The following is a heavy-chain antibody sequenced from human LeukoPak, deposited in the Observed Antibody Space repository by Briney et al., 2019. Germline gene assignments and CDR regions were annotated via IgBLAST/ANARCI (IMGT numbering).Heavy chain of an antibody. CDR1: GFTASSNY. Sequence: GSLRLSCAASGFTASSNYMCCVRQAPGKGLEWVSVITSSGSTYYADSVKGRFTICRDNSKKTLYLQMNSLRAEDTAVYYCARDLARMISSFMDVWGQGTTVTVSS. CDR2: ITSSGST. V-gene: IGHV3-66*01. J-gene: IGHJ6*02. CDR3: ARDLARMISSFMDV. D-gene: IGHD3-22*01.